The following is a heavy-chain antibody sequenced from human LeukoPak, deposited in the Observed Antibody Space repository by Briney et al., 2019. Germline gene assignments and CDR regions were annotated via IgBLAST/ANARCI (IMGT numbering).Heavy chain of an antibody. J-gene: IGHJ4*02. Sequence: PGGSLRLPCAASKFTFVNYAMSWVRQAPGKGLEWVSTISGSGDATYYAGSVKGRFTISRDNSKSTLYLQMNSLRAEDTALYYCARAFYYDSGSYYGHFDYWGRGTLVTVSS. CDR3: ARAFYYDSGSYYGHFDY. D-gene: IGHD3-10*01. CDR2: ISGSGDAT. CDR1: KFTFVNYA. V-gene: IGHV3-23*01.